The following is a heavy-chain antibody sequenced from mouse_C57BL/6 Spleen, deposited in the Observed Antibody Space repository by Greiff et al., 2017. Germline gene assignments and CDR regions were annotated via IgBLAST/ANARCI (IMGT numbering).Heavy chain of an antibody. D-gene: IGHD2-2*01. CDR2: INPGSGGT. V-gene: IGHV1-54*01. Sequence: QVQLQQSGAELVRPGTSVKVSCKASGYAFTNYLIEWVKQRPGQGLEWIGVINPGSGGTNYNEKFKGKATLTADKSSSTAYMQLSSLTSEDSAVYFCARFGYYWGQGTTLTVSS. J-gene: IGHJ2*01. CDR1: GYAFTNYL. CDR3: ARFGYY.